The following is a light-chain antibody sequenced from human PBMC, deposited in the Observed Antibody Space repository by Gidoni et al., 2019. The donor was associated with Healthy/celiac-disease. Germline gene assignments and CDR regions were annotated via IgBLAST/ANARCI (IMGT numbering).Light chain of an antibody. CDR1: QSVSSSY. Sequence: ELVLTQSPRTLSLPPGERATLSCRSSQSVSSSYLAWYQQKPGQAPRLLIYDASSRATGIPDRFSGSGSGTDFTLTISRLEPEDFAVYYCQQYGSSPQTFGQGTKVEIK. J-gene: IGKJ1*01. CDR2: DAS. V-gene: IGKV3-20*01. CDR3: QQYGSSPQT.